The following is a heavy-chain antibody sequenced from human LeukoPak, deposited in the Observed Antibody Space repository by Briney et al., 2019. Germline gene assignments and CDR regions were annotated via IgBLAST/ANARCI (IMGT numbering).Heavy chain of an antibody. J-gene: IGHJ4*02. CDR1: GFSFSTYS. CDR2: VSTGSNYI. Sequence: PGRSLRLSCAASGFSFSTYSMNWVRQAPGKGLEWVSSVSTGSNYIYYADSVKGRFTISRDNDKNSLYLQMNSLRVEDTAVYYCTTEGYGDYEGMGDYWGQGTLVTVSS. V-gene: IGHV3-21*01. D-gene: IGHD4-17*01. CDR3: TTEGYGDYEGMGDY.